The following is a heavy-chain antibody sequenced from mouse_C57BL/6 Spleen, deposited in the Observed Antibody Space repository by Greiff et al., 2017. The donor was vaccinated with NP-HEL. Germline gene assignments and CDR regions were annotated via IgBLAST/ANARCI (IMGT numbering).Heavy chain of an antibody. J-gene: IGHJ1*03. CDR1: GFSLTSYA. CDR3: AREGIYYDYGSYWYFDV. D-gene: IGHD2-4*01. CDR2: IWTGGGT. V-gene: IGHV2-9-1*01. Sequence: QVQLKESGPGLVAPSQSLSITCTVSGFSLTSYAISWVRQPPGKGLEWLGVIWTGGGTNYNSALKSRLSISKDNSKSQVFLKMNSLQTDDTARYYCAREGIYYDYGSYWYFDVWGTGTTVTVSS.